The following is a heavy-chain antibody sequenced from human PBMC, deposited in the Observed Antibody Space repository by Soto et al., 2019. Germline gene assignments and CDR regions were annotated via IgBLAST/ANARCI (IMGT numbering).Heavy chain of an antibody. CDR3: ASRIATSGTHYFEY. CDR1: GGSISSSSYY. Sequence: QLQLQESGPGLVKPSETLSLTCTVSGGSISSSSYYWGWIRQPPGKGLEWIGSIYYSGSTYYNPSLKSRVTTSVDTSQNQFSRTRGPVTAADTAVYYCASRIATSGTHYFEYWGQGTLVTVAS. D-gene: IGHD6-13*01. V-gene: IGHV4-39*01. CDR2: IYYSGST. J-gene: IGHJ4*02.